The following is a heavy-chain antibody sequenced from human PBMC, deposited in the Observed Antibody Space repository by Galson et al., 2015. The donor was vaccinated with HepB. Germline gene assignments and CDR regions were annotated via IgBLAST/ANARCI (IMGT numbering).Heavy chain of an antibody. CDR1: GYTFTSYG. D-gene: IGHD6-13*01. Sequence: SVKVSCKASGYTFTSYGISWVRQAPGQGLEWMGWISAYNGNTNYAQKLQGRVTMTTDTSTSTAYMELRSLRSDDTAVYYCARDTRLRNIAAAAYWGQGTLVTVSS. CDR3: ARDTRLRNIAAAAY. V-gene: IGHV1-18*04. CDR2: ISAYNGNT. J-gene: IGHJ4*02.